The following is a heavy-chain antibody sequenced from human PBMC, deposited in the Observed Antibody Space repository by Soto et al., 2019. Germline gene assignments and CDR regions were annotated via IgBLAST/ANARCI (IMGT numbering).Heavy chain of an antibody. CDR2: ISYDGTNK. V-gene: IGHV3-33*05. Sequence: QVQLVESGGGVVQPGRSLRLSCAASGFTFSSYAMHWVREAPGKGLEWVAVISYDGTNKYYGDSVKGRFTISRDNSKNTRYLQMNSLRAEDTAVYYCAGAIAIFAVVTPPDYWGQGTLVTVSS. D-gene: IGHD3-3*01. CDR1: GFTFSSYA. J-gene: IGHJ4*02. CDR3: AGAIAIFAVVTPPDY.